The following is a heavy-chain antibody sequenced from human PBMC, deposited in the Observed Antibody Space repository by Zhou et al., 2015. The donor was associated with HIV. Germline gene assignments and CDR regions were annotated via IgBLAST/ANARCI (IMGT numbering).Heavy chain of an antibody. CDR3: ARGRTMVRGVIGSSYYYGMDV. CDR2: IIPIFGTA. J-gene: IGHJ6*02. D-gene: IGHD3-10*01. V-gene: IGHV1-69*01. CDR1: GGTFSSYA. Sequence: QLQLLQSGSDVKKPGSSVKVSCKASGGTFSSYAISWVRQAPGQGLEWMGGIIPIFGTANYAQKFQGRVTITADESTSTAYMELSSLRSEDTAVYYCARGRTMVRGVIGSSYYYGMDVWGQGTTVTVSS.